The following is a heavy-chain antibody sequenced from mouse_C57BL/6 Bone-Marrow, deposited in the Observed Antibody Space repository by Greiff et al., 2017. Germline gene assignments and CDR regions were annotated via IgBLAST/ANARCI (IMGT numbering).Heavy chain of an antibody. J-gene: IGHJ4*01. Sequence: EVQRVESGGGLVQPGGSLKLSCAASGFTFSDYYMYWVRQTPEKRLEWVAYISNGGGSTYYPDTVKGRFTISRDNAKNTLYLQMRRLKSEDTAMYDCARQKIVTGPYALDYWGQGTTVTVSS. CDR2: ISNGGGST. CDR3: ARQKIVTGPYALDY. CDR1: GFTFSDYY. V-gene: IGHV5-12*01. D-gene: IGHD4-1*01.